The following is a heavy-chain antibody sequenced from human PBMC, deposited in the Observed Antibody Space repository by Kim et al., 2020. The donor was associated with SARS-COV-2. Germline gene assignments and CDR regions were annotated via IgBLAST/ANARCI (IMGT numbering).Heavy chain of an antibody. Sequence: SETLSLTCTVSGDSITSNNYYWGWIRQPPEKGLEWIGNIYYSGSTYYNPSLKSRVTISVDTSKNQFSLKLSSVTAADTAVYYCARVGCGGGSCYSGYFDYWGQGTLVTVSS. CDR2: IYYSGST. CDR3: ARVGCGGGSCYSGYFDY. CDR1: GDSITSNNYY. V-gene: IGHV4-39*07. J-gene: IGHJ4*02. D-gene: IGHD2-15*01.